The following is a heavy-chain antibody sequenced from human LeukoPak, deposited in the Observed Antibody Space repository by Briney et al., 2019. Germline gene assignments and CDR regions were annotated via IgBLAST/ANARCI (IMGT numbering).Heavy chain of an antibody. CDR3: ARGETQRRRSSGWFPTDY. CDR2: IIPIFGTA. D-gene: IGHD6-19*01. Sequence: SVKVSCKASGGPFSSYAISWVRQAPGQGLEWMGGIIPIFGTANYAQKFQGRVTITADESTSTAYMELSSLRSEDTAVYYCARGETQRRRSSGWFPTDYWGQGTLVTVSS. V-gene: IGHV1-69*01. CDR1: GGPFSSYA. J-gene: IGHJ4*02.